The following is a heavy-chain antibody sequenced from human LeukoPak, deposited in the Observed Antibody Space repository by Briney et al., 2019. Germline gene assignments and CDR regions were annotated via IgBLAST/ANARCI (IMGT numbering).Heavy chain of an antibody. Sequence: GGSLRLSCAASGFTFSSYAMSWVRQAPGKGLEWVSAISGSGGSTYYADSVKGRFTISRDNPKNTLYLQMNSLRAEDTAVYYCAKGGYCSSTSCYSRAFDYWGQGTLVTVSS. J-gene: IGHJ4*02. D-gene: IGHD2-2*02. CDR3: AKGGYCSSTSCYSRAFDY. CDR2: ISGSGGST. CDR1: GFTFSSYA. V-gene: IGHV3-23*01.